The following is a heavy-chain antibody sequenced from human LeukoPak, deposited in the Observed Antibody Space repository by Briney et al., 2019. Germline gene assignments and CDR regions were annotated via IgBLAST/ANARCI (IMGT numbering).Heavy chain of an antibody. D-gene: IGHD6-13*01. CDR1: GYSISSGNY. Sequence: SETLSLTCTVSGYSISSGNYWGWIRQPPGKGLEWIGSIYHSGSTYYNPSLKSRVTISVDTSKNQFSLKLSSVTAADTAVYYCARVRWVGSSRKARWFDPWGQGTLVTVSS. CDR2: IYHSGST. J-gene: IGHJ5*02. V-gene: IGHV4-38-2*02. CDR3: ARVRWVGSSRKARWFDP.